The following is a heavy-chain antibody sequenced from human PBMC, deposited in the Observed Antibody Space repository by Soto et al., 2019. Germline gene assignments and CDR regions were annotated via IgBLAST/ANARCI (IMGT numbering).Heavy chain of an antibody. J-gene: IGHJ6*02. Sequence: EVQLVESGGGLVKPGGSLRLSCVTSNPRFTLSHVWMSWVRQAPGKGLEWIGRIKRKTDGDTIDYAAPVEGRFTISRDDSRQTLYLEMNSLKIEDTGVYYCGDLDGSYFGTDVWGPGTTVTVSS. CDR1: NPRFTLSHVW. D-gene: IGHD3-10*01. V-gene: IGHV3-15*01. CDR2: IKRKTDGDTI. CDR3: GDLDGSYFGTDV.